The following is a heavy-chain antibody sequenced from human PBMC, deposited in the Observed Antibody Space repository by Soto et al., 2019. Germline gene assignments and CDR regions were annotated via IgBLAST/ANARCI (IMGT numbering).Heavy chain of an antibody. CDR1: GGSIDSYY. CDR3: ARVDYGSGSYYFDY. Sequence: SETLSLTCTVSGGSIDSYYWSWIRQPPGKGLEWIGYVYYSGSTNYHPSLKSLVSISVDTSKNHFSLKLRSVTAADTAVYFCARVDYGSGSYYFDYWGQGSLVTVSS. V-gene: IGHV4-59*01. D-gene: IGHD3-16*01. J-gene: IGHJ4*02. CDR2: VYYSGST.